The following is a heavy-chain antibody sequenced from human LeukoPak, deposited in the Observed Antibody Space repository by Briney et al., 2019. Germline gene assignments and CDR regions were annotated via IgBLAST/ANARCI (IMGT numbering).Heavy chain of an antibody. D-gene: IGHD3-22*01. J-gene: IGHJ4*02. CDR3: ARDSGTFYDSSGYYFLDY. Sequence: SETLSLTCTVSGGSISSYYWSWIRQPAGKGLEWIGRIYSSGGTDYNPSLKSRVTMSVDTSKNQFSLKLSSVTAADTAVYYCARDSGTFYDSSGYYFLDYWGQGTLVTVSS. CDR2: IYSSGGT. CDR1: GGSISSYY. V-gene: IGHV4-4*07.